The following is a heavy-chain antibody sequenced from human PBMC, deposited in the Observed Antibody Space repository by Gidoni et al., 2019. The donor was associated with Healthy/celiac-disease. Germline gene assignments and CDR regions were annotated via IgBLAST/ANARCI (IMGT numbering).Heavy chain of an antibody. CDR1: GFTFSSYA. D-gene: IGHD6-6*01. CDR2: ISGSGGST. CDR3: AKDRMKEQLVWPDAFDI. Sequence: EVQLLESGGGLVQPGGSLRLSCAASGFTFSSYAMSWVRQAPGKGLEWVSAISGSGGSTYYADSVKGRFTISRDNSKNTLYLQMNSLRAEDTAVYYCAKDRMKEQLVWPDAFDIWGQGTMVTVSS. J-gene: IGHJ3*02. V-gene: IGHV3-23*01.